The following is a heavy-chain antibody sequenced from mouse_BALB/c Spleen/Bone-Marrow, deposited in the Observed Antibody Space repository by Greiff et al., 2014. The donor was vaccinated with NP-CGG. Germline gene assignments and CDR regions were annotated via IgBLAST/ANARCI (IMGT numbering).Heavy chain of an antibody. CDR1: GFNIKDTY. CDR3: ARYYYGSSYFDY. J-gene: IGHJ2*01. Sequence: ESGAELVKPGASVKLSCTASGFNIKDTYMHWVKQRPEQGLEWTGRIDPANGNTKYDPKFQGKATITADTSSNTAYLQLSSLTSEDTAVYYCARYYYGSSYFDYWGQGTTLTVSS. V-gene: IGHV14-3*02. D-gene: IGHD1-1*01. CDR2: IDPANGNT.